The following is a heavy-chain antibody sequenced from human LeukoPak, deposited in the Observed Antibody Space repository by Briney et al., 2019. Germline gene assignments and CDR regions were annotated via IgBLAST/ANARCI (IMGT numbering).Heavy chain of an antibody. CDR1: GFTFSSYW. CDR3: AKGTTYYDILTGYRPGFDY. D-gene: IGHD3-9*01. J-gene: IGHJ4*02. Sequence: AGGSLRLSCAASGFTFSSYWMHWVRQAPGEGLVWVSGISWNSGSIGYADSVKGRFTVSRDNAKNSLYLQMNSLRAEDTALYYCAKGTTYYDILTGYRPGFDYWGQGTLVTVSS. V-gene: IGHV3-9*01. CDR2: ISWNSGSI.